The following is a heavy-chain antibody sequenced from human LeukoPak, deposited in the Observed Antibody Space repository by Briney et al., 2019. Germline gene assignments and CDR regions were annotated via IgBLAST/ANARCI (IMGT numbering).Heavy chain of an antibody. D-gene: IGHD5-24*01. J-gene: IGHJ5*02. CDR2: INPNSGGT. CDR1: GYTFTGYY. Sequence: ASVKVSCKASGYTFTGYYMHWVRQAPGQGLEWMGRINPNSGGTNYAQKFQGRVTMTRDTSISTAYMELSRLRSDDTAVYHCARDLFLSESLATSRFDPWGQGTLVTVSS. V-gene: IGHV1-2*06. CDR3: ARDLFLSESLATSRFDP.